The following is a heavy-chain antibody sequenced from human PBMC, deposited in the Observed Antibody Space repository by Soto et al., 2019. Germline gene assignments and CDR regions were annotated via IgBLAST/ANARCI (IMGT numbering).Heavy chain of an antibody. CDR3: AKGRSYYYYYGVDD. J-gene: IGHJ6*02. Sequence: PGGSLRLSCTASGFTFSSCSMGWVRPAPGKGLEWVSNIIDSGGSTYYADSVKGWFTISRDNSKSTLYLQMNSLRAEDTALYYCAKGRSYYYYYGVDDWGQGTTVT. CDR2: IIDSGGST. V-gene: IGHV3-23*01. CDR1: GFTFSSCS.